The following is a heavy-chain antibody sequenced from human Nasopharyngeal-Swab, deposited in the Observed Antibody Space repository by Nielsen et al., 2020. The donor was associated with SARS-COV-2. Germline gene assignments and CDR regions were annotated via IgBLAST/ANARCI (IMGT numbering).Heavy chain of an antibody. D-gene: IGHD6-25*01. CDR3: ARGRSSGWEDYFDY. Sequence: SLKLSCAASGFTFSSYGMHWVRQAPRKGLEWVAVIWYDGSNKYYADSVKGRFTISRDNSKNTLYLQMNSLRAEDTAVYYCARGRSSGWEDYFDYWGQGTLVTVSS. V-gene: IGHV3-33*01. CDR2: IWYDGSNK. J-gene: IGHJ4*02. CDR1: GFTFSSYG.